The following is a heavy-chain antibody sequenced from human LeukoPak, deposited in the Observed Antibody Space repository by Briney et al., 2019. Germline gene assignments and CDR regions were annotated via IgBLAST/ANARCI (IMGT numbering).Heavy chain of an antibody. J-gene: IGHJ1*01. V-gene: IGHV3-23*01. CDR1: GFTLTGNA. Sequence: GGSLRLSCAASGFTLTGNAMSWVRQAPGRGLEWVSGVGGDDRTHYADSVRGRFTISRDNSMNTVSLDMNRLRVEDTAIYYCAKDLRWWAAADHWGQGALVTVAS. D-gene: IGHD2-15*01. CDR2: VGGDDRT. CDR3: AKDLRWWAAADH.